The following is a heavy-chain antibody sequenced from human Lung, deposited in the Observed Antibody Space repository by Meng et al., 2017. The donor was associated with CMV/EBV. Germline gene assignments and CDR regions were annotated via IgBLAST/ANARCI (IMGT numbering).Heavy chain of an antibody. CDR2: ISYDGSNK. Sequence: GESLKISCAASGFTFSSYAMHWVRQAPGKGLEWVAVISYDGSNKYYADSVKGRFTISRDNSKNTLYLQMNSLRAEDTAVYYCARDSRASWYYSHGDYYYGK. D-gene: IGHD6-13*01. J-gene: IGHJ6*01. CDR1: GFTFSSYA. V-gene: IGHV3-30-3*01. CDR3: ARDSRASWYYSHGDYYYGK.